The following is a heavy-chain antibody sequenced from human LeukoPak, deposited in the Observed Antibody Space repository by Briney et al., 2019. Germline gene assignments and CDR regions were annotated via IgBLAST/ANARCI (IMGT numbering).Heavy chain of an antibody. CDR2: IKGDGSEK. CDR3: ARAGLGYAYGYRYYYYAMDV. V-gene: IGHV3-7*04. Sequence: GGSLRLSCAASGFTFTNFWMTWVRQAPGQGLEWVANIKGDGSEKYYVDSVRGRFTISRDNAENSLYLQLNSLRGEDTAVYFCARAGLGYAYGYRYYYYAMDVWGQGITVTVSS. CDR1: GFTFTNFW. J-gene: IGHJ6*02. D-gene: IGHD5-18*01.